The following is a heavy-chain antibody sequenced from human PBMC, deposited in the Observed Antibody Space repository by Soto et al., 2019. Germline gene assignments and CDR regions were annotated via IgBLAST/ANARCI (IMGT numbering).Heavy chain of an antibody. CDR2: IWYDGSNK. V-gene: IGHV3-33*01. J-gene: IGHJ5*02. Sequence: QMHLVGSGGGVVQPGRSLTLSCVASGFTFTSYGIHWVRQAPGKGLEWVAVIWYDGSNKYYGDSVKGRINISRDNSKNTVYLQMNSLRAEDTAVYYCARDRLSLEWLESWGQGTRVSVSS. CDR3: ARDRLSLEWLES. CDR1: GFTFTSYG. D-gene: IGHD3-3*01.